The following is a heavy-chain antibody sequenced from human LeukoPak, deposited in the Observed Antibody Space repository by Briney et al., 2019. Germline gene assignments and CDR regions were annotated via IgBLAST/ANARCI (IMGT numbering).Heavy chain of an antibody. CDR1: GFTFSSYD. CDR2: IDTAGNT. Sequence: GGSLRLSCAASGFTFSSYDMHWVRQATGKGLKWVSAIDTAGNTFYPGSVKGRFTISRENAKDSLYLQMNNVRAGDTALYFCARTSKVTSVMDIWGQGTMVTVSS. CDR3: ARTSKVTSVMDI. J-gene: IGHJ3*02. D-gene: IGHD3-16*01. V-gene: IGHV3-13*04.